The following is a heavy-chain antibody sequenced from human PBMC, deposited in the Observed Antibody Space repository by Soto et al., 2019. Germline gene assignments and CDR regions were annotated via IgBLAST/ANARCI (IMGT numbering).Heavy chain of an antibody. Sequence: GGSLRLSCAASGFTFSSYEMNWVRQAPGKGLEWVSYISGSGSTIHYADSVKGRFTISRDNAKNSLYLQMDSLRAEDTAVYYCAEGLSSKGGQGTLVTVSS. CDR3: AEGLSSK. V-gene: IGHV3-48*03. D-gene: IGHD6-6*01. CDR1: GFTFSSYE. CDR2: ISGSGSTI. J-gene: IGHJ4*02.